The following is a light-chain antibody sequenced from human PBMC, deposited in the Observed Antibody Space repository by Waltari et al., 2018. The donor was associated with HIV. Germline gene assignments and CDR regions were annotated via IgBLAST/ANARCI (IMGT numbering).Light chain of an antibody. Sequence: QSALTQPPPASGSPGQSVTISCAGTSSDIGLYHFVSGYQHHPGKAPKLMISEVSRRPSGVPDRFSGSKSGNTASLTVSGLQAEDEAAYYCFSYAGNNYLLFGGGTKLTVL. CDR2: EVS. CDR1: SSDIGLYHF. J-gene: IGLJ2*01. V-gene: IGLV2-8*01. CDR3: FSYAGNNYLL.